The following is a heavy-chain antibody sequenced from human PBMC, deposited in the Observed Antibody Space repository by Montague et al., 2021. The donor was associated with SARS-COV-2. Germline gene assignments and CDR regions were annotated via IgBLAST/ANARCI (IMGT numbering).Heavy chain of an antibody. V-gene: IGHV4-59*13. Sequence: SEILSLTCSVSGGSISSYHWSWIRQSPGKGLEWIGYIFHSGITDXNPSLKSRVTISVDMSKNQFSLQLNSVTAADSAVYYCARTEYNWNDWFDPWGQGTLVTVSS. D-gene: IGHD1-20*01. J-gene: IGHJ5*02. CDR1: GGSISSYH. CDR2: IFHSGIT. CDR3: ARTEYNWNDWFDP.